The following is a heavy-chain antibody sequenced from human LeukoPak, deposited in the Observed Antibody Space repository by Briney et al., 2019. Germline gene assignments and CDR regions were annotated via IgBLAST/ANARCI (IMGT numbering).Heavy chain of an antibody. CDR2: ISYDVNNK. Sequence: GGSMRLPCAASGFTFSSYTLHWVRQAPGKGLEWLALISYDVNNKYYADSVKGRFAISRDNSKNTLYLQMNSLRPEDTAVYYCARVGPYSSGYFDYWGQETLVTVSS. CDR1: GFTFSSYT. V-gene: IGHV3-30*09. D-gene: IGHD6-19*01. CDR3: ARVGPYSSGYFDY. J-gene: IGHJ4*02.